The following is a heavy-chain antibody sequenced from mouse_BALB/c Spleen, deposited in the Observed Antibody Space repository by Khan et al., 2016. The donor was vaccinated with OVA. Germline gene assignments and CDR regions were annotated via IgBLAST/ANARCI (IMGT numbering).Heavy chain of an antibody. J-gene: IGHJ4*01. D-gene: IGHD3-1*01. V-gene: IGHV9-3-1*01. CDR3: TRSGPFTQRAIDY. CDR1: GYTLKNFG. Sequence: QIQLVQSGPELKKPGETVKISCKASGYTLKNFGMNWVKQAPGKGLKWMGWINTYTGEPTYVDDFKGRFAFSLETSASTAHLQINNLKNEDTATYFCTRSGPFTQRAIDYWGQGTSVTVSS. CDR2: INTYTGEP.